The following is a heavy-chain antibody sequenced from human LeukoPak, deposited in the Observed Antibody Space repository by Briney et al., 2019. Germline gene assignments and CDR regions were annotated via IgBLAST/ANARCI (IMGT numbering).Heavy chain of an antibody. V-gene: IGHV3-33*01. CDR3: ARDATYYSC. Sequence: GRSLRLSWAASGFTFSSYGMHWVRQAPGKGLEWVAVIWYDGSNKYYADSVKGRFTISRDNAKRSLFLQMNSLRDEDTAVYYCARDATYYSCWGQGTLVTVSS. CDR2: IWYDGSNK. J-gene: IGHJ4*02. D-gene: IGHD3-10*01. CDR1: GFTFSSYG.